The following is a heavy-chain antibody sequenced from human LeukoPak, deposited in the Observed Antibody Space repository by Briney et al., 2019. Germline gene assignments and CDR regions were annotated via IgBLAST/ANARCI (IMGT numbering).Heavy chain of an antibody. V-gene: IGHV3-30*03. CDR2: ISYDGSNK. CDR3: ARGAVGYCSEYNCPLDY. D-gene: IGHD2-15*01. CDR1: GFTFSSYG. J-gene: IGHJ4*02. Sequence: GGSLRLSCAASGFTFSSYGMHWVRQAPGKGLEWVAVISYDGSNKYYADSVKGRFTISRGNSKNTLYLQMNSLRAEDTAVYYCARGAVGYCSEYNCPLDYWGQGILVTVSS.